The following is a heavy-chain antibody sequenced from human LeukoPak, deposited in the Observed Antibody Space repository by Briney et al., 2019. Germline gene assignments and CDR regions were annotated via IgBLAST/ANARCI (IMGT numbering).Heavy chain of an antibody. CDR2: INHSGST. V-gene: IGHV4-34*01. J-gene: IGHJ4*02. Sequence: SETLSLTCAVYGGSFSGYYWSWTRQPPGKGLEWIGEINHSGSTNYNPSLKSRVTISVDTSKNQFSLKLSSVTAADTAVYYCARGSSSWYSSFYFDYWGQGTLVTVSS. D-gene: IGHD6-13*01. CDR1: GGSFSGYY. CDR3: ARGSSSWYSSFYFDY.